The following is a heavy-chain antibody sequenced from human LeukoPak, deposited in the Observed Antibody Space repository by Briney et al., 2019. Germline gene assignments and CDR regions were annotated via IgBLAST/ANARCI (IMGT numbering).Heavy chain of an antibody. D-gene: IGHD2-2*01. CDR3: ARGGVVPAAFARLNWFDP. CDR2: FYHSGST. CDR1: GFSISSGYY. Sequence: PSETLSLTCTVSGFSISSGYYWGWIRQPPGKGLEWIGSFYHSGSTYYNPSLKSRVTISVDTSKNQFSLKLSSVTAADTAVYYCARGGVVPAAFARLNWFDPWGQGTLVTVSS. J-gene: IGHJ5*02. V-gene: IGHV4-38-2*02.